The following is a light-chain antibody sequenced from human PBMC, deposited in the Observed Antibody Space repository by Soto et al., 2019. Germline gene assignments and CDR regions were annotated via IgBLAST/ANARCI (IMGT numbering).Light chain of an antibody. CDR2: DAS. CDR3: QQRSNWPPT. V-gene: IGKV3-11*01. J-gene: IGKJ3*01. CDR1: QSVSSY. Sequence: EIVLTQSPATLSLSPGERATLSCRASQSVSSYLAWYQQKPGQAPRLLIYDASNRATGIPARFSGSGSGTDFNLTISSLEPEDFAVYYCQQRSNWPPTVGPGTKVDIK.